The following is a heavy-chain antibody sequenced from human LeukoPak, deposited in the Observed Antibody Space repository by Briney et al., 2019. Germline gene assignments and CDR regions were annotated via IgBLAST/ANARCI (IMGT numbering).Heavy chain of an antibody. Sequence: PSETLSLTCTVSGGSISSGGYYWGWIRQPPGKGLEWIGSIYYSGSTYYNPSLKGRVTISVDTSKNQFSLKLSSVTAADTAVYYCATATYYDFWSGYLGSSGDYYGMDVWGQGTTVTVSS. V-gene: IGHV4-39*01. CDR3: ATATYYDFWSGYLGSSGDYYGMDV. CDR2: IYYSGST. D-gene: IGHD3-3*01. CDR1: GGSISSGGYY. J-gene: IGHJ6*02.